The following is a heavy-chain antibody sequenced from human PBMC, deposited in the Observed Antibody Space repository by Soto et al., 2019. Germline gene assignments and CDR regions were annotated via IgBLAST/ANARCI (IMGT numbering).Heavy chain of an antibody. D-gene: IGHD3-10*01. V-gene: IGHV3-23*01. CDR2: ISGSTGKT. CDR3: AKNRGSGSPYYYNMEV. Sequence: GGSLRLSCAASGFTFRTYAMSWVRQAPGKGLEWVSVISGSTGKTYYADSVKGRFTISRDNSKNTLSLQMNSLRGEDTAVYFCAKNRGSGSPYYYNMEVWGQETMVTVSS. CDR1: GFTFRTYA. J-gene: IGHJ6*02.